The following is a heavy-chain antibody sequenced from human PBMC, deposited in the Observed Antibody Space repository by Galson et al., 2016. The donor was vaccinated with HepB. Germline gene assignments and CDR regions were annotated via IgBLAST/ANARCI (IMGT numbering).Heavy chain of an antibody. V-gene: IGHV5-10-1*01. CDR2: IDPSDSHT. CDR3: ARTIVGTTWDYYYYYMGS. CDR1: GDSFTSYW. Sequence: QSGAEVKKPGDSLRISCKGSGDSFTSYWITWVRQMPGKGLEWMGRIDPSDSHTNYSPSFQGHVTISVDKSISTAYLQWSSLKASDSAMYYCARTIVGTTWDYYYYYMGSWGQGTLITVSS. D-gene: IGHD1-26*01. J-gene: IGHJ6*03.